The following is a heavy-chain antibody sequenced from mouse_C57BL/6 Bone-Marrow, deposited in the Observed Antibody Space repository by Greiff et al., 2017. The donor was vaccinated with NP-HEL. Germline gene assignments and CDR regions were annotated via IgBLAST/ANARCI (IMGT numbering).Heavy chain of an antibody. CDR1: GYTFTSYG. CDR3: TLITTVVAPYWYFDV. CDR2: IYPRSGNT. Sequence: QVQLQQSGAELARPGASVKLSCKASGYTFTSYGISWVKQRTGQGLEWIGEIYPRSGNTYYNEKFKGQATLTADKSSSTAYMELRSLTSEDSAVYFCTLITTVVAPYWYFDVWGTGTTVTVSS. J-gene: IGHJ1*03. V-gene: IGHV1-81*01. D-gene: IGHD1-1*01.